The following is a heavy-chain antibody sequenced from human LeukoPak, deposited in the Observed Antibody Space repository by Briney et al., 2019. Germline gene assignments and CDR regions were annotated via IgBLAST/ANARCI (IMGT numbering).Heavy chain of an antibody. CDR3: AKDKGDSYGYGLDY. CDR1: GFTFDDYA. J-gene: IGHJ4*02. CDR2: ISWNSGSI. D-gene: IGHD5-18*01. V-gene: IGHV3-9*01. Sequence: GGSLRLSCAASGFTFDDYAMHWVRQAPGKGREWVSGISWNSGSIGYADSVKGRFTISRDNAKNSLYLQMNSLRAEDTALYYCAKDKGDSYGYGLDYWGQGTLVTVSS.